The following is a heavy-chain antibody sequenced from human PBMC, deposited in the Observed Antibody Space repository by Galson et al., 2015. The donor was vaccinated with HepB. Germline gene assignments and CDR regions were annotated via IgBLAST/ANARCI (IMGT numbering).Heavy chain of an antibody. CDR1: GFTFSSYS. CDR2: ISSSSSYI. J-gene: IGHJ3*02. CDR3: ARAITQGDAFDI. V-gene: IGHV3-21*01. Sequence: SLRLSCAASGFTFSSYSMNWVRQAPGKGLEWVSSISSSSSYIYYADSVKGRFTISRDNAKNSLYLQMNSLRAEDTAVYYCARAITQGDAFDIWGQGTMVTVSS. D-gene: IGHD3-10*01.